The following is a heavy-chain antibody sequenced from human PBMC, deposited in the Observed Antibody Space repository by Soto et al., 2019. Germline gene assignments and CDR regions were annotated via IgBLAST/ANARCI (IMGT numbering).Heavy chain of an antibody. J-gene: IGHJ4*02. CDR1: GCRCSGYW. CDR3: GRGGGEAAYYFDY. Sequence: VVSIRLSCRVSGCRCSGYWMTWVRQAPGKGLKWVANINQAGSEKNYVDNVKGRINISRENSKTTLYLQRNSRRAEDTAVNNWGRGGGEAAYYFDYWGQGTLVTVSS. D-gene: IGHD3-16*01. V-gene: IGHV3-7*05. CDR2: INQAGSEK.